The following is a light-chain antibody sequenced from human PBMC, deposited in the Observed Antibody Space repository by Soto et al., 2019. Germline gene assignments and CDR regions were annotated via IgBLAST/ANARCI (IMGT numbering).Light chain of an antibody. CDR2: AAS. V-gene: IGKV1-39*01. CDR1: QSISSY. J-gene: IGKJ1*01. CDR3: QQSYSTPT. Sequence: DIQMTQSPSSLSASVGDRVTITCRASQSISSYLNWYQQKPGKAPKLLTYAASSLQSGVPSRFSGSGSGTDFTLTISSPQPEDFATYYCQQSYSTPTFGQGTKV.